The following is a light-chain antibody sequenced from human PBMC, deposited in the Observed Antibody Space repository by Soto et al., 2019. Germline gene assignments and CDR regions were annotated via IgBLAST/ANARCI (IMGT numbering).Light chain of an antibody. CDR1: QSVSSNY. V-gene: IGKV3-20*01. J-gene: IGKJ1*01. CDR3: QQYGSSPPT. Sequence: EIVLTQSPGTLSLSPGERATFSCRASQSVSSNYLAWYQRKPGQAPRLLIYGASSRAIYIPNRFSGSGSGTDFTLTITRLEPEDFAVYYCQQYGSSPPTFGQGTKVEI. CDR2: GAS.